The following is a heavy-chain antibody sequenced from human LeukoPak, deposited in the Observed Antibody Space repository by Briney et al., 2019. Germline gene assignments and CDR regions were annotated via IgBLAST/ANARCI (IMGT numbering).Heavy chain of an antibody. V-gene: IGHV1-2*02. Sequence: ASVKVSCKASGYTFTNYYIHWVRQAPGQGLKWMGWINPNSGGTNYAQKFQGRVTMTRDTSISTAYMELSRLTSDDTAVYYCAKDAIVRDYSNSDYWGQGTLVTVSS. D-gene: IGHD4-11*01. CDR3: AKDAIVRDYSNSDY. CDR2: INPNSGGT. J-gene: IGHJ4*02. CDR1: GYTFTNYY.